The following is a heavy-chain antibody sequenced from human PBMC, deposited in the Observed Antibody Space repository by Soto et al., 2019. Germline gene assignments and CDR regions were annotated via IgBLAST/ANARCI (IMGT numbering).Heavy chain of an antibody. CDR1: GFTFSSYA. J-gene: IGHJ5*02. Sequence: QVQLVESGGGVVQPGRSLRLSCAASGFTFSSYAMHWVRQAPGKGLEWVAVISYDGSNKYYADSVKGRFTISRDNSKNTLHLQRNSLRAEDTAVYYCARESVAAAGSWFDPWGQGTLVTVSS. CDR3: ARESVAAAGSWFDP. V-gene: IGHV3-30-3*01. CDR2: ISYDGSNK. D-gene: IGHD6-13*01.